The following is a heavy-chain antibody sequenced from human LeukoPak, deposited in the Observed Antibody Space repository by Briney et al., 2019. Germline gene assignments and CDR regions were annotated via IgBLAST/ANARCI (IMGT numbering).Heavy chain of an antibody. CDR3: ARGYCSSTSCYFDH. Sequence: GGSLRLSCAASGFTFDDYGMSWVRQAPGKGLEWVSGINWNGGSTGYADSVKGRFTISRDNAKNSLYLQMNSLRAEDTALYYCARGYCSSTSCYFDHWGQGTLVTVSS. CDR1: GFTFDDYG. D-gene: IGHD2-2*01. CDR2: INWNGGST. J-gene: IGHJ4*02. V-gene: IGHV3-20*04.